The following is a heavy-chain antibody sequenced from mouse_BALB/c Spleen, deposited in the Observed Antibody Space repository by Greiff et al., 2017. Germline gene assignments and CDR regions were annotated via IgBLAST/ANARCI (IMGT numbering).Heavy chain of an antibody. CDR1: GFNIKDYY. CDR3: NARGNYLDY. D-gene: IGHD1-1*02. CDR2: IDPENGDT. J-gene: IGHJ2*01. Sequence: EVKLMESGAELVRSGASVKLSCTASGFNIKDYYMHWVKQRPEQGLEWIGWIDPENGDTEYAPKFQGKATMTADTSSNTAYLQLSSLTSEDTAVYYCNARGNYLDYWGQGTTLTVSS. V-gene: IGHV14-4*02.